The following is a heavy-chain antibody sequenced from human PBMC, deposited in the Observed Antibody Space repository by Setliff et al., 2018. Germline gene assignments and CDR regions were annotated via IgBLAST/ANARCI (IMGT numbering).Heavy chain of an antibody. CDR2: IRGRTDNYAT. J-gene: IGHJ3*02. CDR3: TFARDGYDVFDI. D-gene: IGHD5-18*01. CDR1: GFSFSGSA. V-gene: IGHV3-73*01. Sequence: PGGSLRLSCAASGFSFSGSAVYWVRQASVKGLEWIGRIRGRTDNYATAYAASLRGRFTISRDDSKNTAYLQMNSLKTEDTAVYYCTFARDGYDVFDIWGQGTMVTVSS.